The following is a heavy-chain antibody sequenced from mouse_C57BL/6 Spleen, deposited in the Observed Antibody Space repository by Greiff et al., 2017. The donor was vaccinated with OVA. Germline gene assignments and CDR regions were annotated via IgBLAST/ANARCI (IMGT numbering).Heavy chain of an antibody. CDR1: GFTFTRYW. J-gene: IGHJ4*01. CDR3: AREVVAPYAMDY. Sequence: QVQLQQPGAELVMPGASVKLSCKASGFTFTRYWMHWVKQRPGQGLEWIGEIDPSDSYTNYNQKFKGKSTLTVDKSSSTAYMQLSSLTSEDSAVYYCAREVVAPYAMDYWGQGTSVTVSS. V-gene: IGHV1-69*01. CDR2: IDPSDSYT. D-gene: IGHD1-1*01.